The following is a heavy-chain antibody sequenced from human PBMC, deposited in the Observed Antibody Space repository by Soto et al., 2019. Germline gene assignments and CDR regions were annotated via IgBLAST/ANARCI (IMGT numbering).Heavy chain of an antibody. V-gene: IGHV1-58*01. Sequence: QIQLVQSGHEVRKPGTSVKVSCKASGFTFGNSAVPWVRQARGHGLQWIGWIDVGSGNTNYARKLQGRVTMSTDTSTSTAYMDLRSLTSDDTAVYYCATDVGGYTHALPRHWGPGTMVTVSS. J-gene: IGHJ1*01. CDR2: IDVGSGNT. D-gene: IGHD5-12*01. CDR3: ATDVGGYTHALPRH. CDR1: GFTFGNSA.